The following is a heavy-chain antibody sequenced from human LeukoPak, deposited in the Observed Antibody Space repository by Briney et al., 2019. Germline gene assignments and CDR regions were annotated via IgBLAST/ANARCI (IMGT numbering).Heavy chain of an antibody. CDR2: INTSGGST. CDR3: ARVQSRSSSSRGPYSYGMDV. V-gene: IGHV1-46*01. CDR1: GYTFTSYY. J-gene: IGHJ6*02. Sequence: GASVKVSCKASGYTFTSYYMHWVRQAPGQGLEWMGIINTSGGSTSYAQKFQGRVTMTRDTSTSTVYMELSSLRSEDTAVYYCARVQSRSSSSRGPYSYGMDVWGQGTTVSVSS. D-gene: IGHD6-6*01.